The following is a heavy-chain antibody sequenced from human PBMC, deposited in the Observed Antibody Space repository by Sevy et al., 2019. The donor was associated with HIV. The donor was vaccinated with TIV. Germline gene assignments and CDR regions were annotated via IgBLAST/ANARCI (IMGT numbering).Heavy chain of an antibody. CDR3: AGGEIPSPYYYGMDV. CDR1: GGSISSYY. Sequence: SETLSLTCTVSGGSISSYYWSWIRQPPGKGLEWIGYIYYSGSTNYNPSLKSRVTISVDTSKNQFSLKLSSVTAADTAVYYCAGGEIPSPYYYGMDVWGQGTTVTVSS. V-gene: IGHV4-59*01. J-gene: IGHJ6*02. CDR2: IYYSGST. D-gene: IGHD2-2*02.